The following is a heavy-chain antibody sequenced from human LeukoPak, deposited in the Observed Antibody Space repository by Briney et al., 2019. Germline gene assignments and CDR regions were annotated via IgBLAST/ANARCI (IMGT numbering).Heavy chain of an antibody. CDR1: GFTFSSYS. Sequence: PGGSLRLSCAASGFTFSSYSMIWVRQAPGKGLEWVAVISYDGSNKYYADSVKGRFTISRDNSKNTLYLQMNSLRAEDTAVYYCAINWNYGPFDYWGQGTLVTVSS. V-gene: IGHV3-30*03. J-gene: IGHJ4*02. CDR2: ISYDGSNK. CDR3: AINWNYGPFDY. D-gene: IGHD1-7*01.